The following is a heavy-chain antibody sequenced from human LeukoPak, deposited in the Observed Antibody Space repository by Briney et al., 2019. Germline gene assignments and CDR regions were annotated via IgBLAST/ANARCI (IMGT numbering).Heavy chain of an antibody. Sequence: ASVKISCKVSGYTFTDYYMHWVQQAPGKGLEWMGLVDPEDGETIYAEKFQGRVTITADTSTDTAYTELSSLRSEDTAVYYCATLRTFYNWFAPWGQGTLVTVSS. CDR2: VDPEDGET. V-gene: IGHV1-69-2*01. D-gene: IGHD1-14*01. J-gene: IGHJ5*02. CDR3: ATLRTFYNWFAP. CDR1: GYTFTDYY.